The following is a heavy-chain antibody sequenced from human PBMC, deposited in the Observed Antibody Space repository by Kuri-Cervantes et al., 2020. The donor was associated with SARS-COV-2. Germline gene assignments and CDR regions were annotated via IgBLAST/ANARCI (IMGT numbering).Heavy chain of an antibody. J-gene: IGHJ4*02. CDR3: ATVHTLYYAHYFDY. V-gene: IGHV1-24*01. Sequence: GESLKISCKVSGYTLTELSMHWVRQAPGKGLEWMGGFDPEDGETIYAQKFQGRVTVTEDTSTDTAYMELSSLRSEDTAVYYCATVHTLYYAHYFDYWGQGTLVTVSS. D-gene: IGHD2-2*01. CDR1: GYTLTELS. CDR2: FDPEDGET.